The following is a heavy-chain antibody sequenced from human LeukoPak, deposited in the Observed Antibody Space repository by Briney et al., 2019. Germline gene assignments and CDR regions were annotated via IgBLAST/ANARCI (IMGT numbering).Heavy chain of an antibody. CDR1: GFTFSSYS. V-gene: IGHV3-21*06. CDR3: ARDRGGGWFDP. Sequence: GGSLRLSCVASGFTFSSYSMNWVRQAPGKGLEWVPSISSGSSYMYYADSLKGRFTISRDNAKNSLYLQMNSLRAEDTAVYYCARDRGGGWFDPWGQGTLVTVSS. D-gene: IGHD3-10*01. J-gene: IGHJ5*02. CDR2: ISSGSSYM.